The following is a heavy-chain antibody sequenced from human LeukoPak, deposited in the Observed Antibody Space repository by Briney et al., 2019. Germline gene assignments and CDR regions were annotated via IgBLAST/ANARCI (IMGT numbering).Heavy chain of an antibody. CDR1: GFTFSSYA. J-gene: IGHJ3*02. Sequence: GGSLRLSCAASGFTFSSYAMSWVRQAPGKGLERVSAISGSGGSTYYADSVKGRFTISRDNSKNTLYLQMNSLRAEDTAVYYCAKDPITMIVAGGAFDIWGQGTMVTVSS. CDR2: ISGSGGST. V-gene: IGHV3-23*01. CDR3: AKDPITMIVAGGAFDI. D-gene: IGHD3-22*01.